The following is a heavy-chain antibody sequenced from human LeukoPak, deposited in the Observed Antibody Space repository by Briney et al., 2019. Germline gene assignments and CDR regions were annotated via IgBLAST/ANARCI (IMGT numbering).Heavy chain of an antibody. V-gene: IGHV4-59*01. Sequence: SETLSLTCTVSGGSISSYYWSWIRQPPGKGLEWIGYIYYSGSTNYNPSLKSRVTISVDTSKNQFSLKLSSVTAADTAVYYCARDQGYGGNSVSHWGQGTLVTVSS. CDR1: GGSISSYY. CDR2: IYYSGST. D-gene: IGHD4-23*01. J-gene: IGHJ4*02. CDR3: ARDQGYGGNSVSH.